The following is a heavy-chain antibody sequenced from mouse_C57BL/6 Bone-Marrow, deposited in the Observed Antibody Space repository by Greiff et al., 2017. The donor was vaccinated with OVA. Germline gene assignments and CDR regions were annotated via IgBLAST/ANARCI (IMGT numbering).Heavy chain of an antibody. D-gene: IGHD1-1*01. V-gene: IGHV1-82*01. CDR2: IYPGDGDT. J-gene: IGHJ3*01. CDR1: GYAFSSSW. CDR3: ASPSYYYGSTWFAY. Sequence: VQLQQSGPELVKPGASVKISCKASGYAFSSSWMNWVKQRPGKGLEWIGRIYPGDGDTNYNGKFKGKATLTADKSSSTAYMQLSSLTSEDSAVYFCASPSYYYGSTWFAYWGQGTLVTVSA.